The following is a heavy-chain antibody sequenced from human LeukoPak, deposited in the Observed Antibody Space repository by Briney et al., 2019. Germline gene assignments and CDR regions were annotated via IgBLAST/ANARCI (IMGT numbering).Heavy chain of an antibody. D-gene: IGHD1-7*01. V-gene: IGHV3-7*01. Sequence: GGSLRLSCAASGSTLSSHWMTWVRQAPGKGLEWVANINQDGSAKYYVDSVKGRFTISRDNAKNSMYLQMNRLRVEDTAVYYCARWEIRGTAHQLDYWGQGTLVTVSS. CDR1: GSTLSSHW. CDR3: ARWEIRGTAHQLDY. J-gene: IGHJ4*02. CDR2: INQDGSAK.